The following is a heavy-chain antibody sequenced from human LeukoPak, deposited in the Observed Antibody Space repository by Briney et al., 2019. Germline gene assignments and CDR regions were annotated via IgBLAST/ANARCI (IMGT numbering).Heavy chain of an antibody. V-gene: IGHV4-59*01. CDR1: GGSIKNYY. J-gene: IGHJ6*03. D-gene: IGHD3-10*01. CDR2: IYYSGST. Sequence: SETLSLTCTVSGGSIKNYYWTWIRQPPGKGLEWIGYIYYSGSTSSNPSLKSRVTISVNTSKNQFSLRLKYVTAADTAVYYCARDVPRGTGYMDVWGKGTTVTVSS. CDR3: ARDVPRGTGYMDV.